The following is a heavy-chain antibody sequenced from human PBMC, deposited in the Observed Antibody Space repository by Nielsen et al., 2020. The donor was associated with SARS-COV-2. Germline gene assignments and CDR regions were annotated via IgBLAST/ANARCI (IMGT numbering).Heavy chain of an antibody. V-gene: IGHV3-11*04. J-gene: IGHJ4*02. D-gene: IGHD4-23*01. CDR1: GFTFSDYY. Sequence: GESLKISCAASGFTFSDYYMSWIRQAPGKGLEWVSYISSSGTTIYYADSVKGRFTISRDNSKNTLYLQMNSLRAEDTAVYYCAYGGYGGNSWMFDYWGQGTLVTVSS. CDR3: AYGGYGGNSWMFDY. CDR2: ISSSGTTI.